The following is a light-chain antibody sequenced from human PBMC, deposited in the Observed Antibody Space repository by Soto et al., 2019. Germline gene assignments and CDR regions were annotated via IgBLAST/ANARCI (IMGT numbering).Light chain of an antibody. CDR3: QQYGSSPQT. J-gene: IGKJ4*01. CDR1: QSVSSGY. CDR2: GAS. V-gene: IGKV3-20*01. Sequence: EIVLTQSPGTLSLSPGERATLSCTASQSVSSGYLAWYQQKPGQAPRLLIYGASSRATGIPDRFSGSGSGTDFTLTISRLEPEDFAVYYCQQYGSSPQTFGGGTKVEIK.